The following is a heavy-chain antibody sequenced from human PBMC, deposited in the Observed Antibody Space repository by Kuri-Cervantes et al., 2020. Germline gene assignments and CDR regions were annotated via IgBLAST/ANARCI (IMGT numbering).Heavy chain of an antibody. CDR2: ISAYNGNT. D-gene: IGHD2-15*01. CDR1: GYTFTSYD. V-gene: IGHV1-8*01. Sequence: ASVKVSCKASGYTFTSYDINWVRQAPGQGLEWMGWISAYNGNTNYAQKLQGRVTMTRNTSISTAYMELSSLRSEDTAVYYCAREYCRGGSCYYFDYWGQGTLVTVSS. J-gene: IGHJ4*02. CDR3: AREYCRGGSCYYFDY.